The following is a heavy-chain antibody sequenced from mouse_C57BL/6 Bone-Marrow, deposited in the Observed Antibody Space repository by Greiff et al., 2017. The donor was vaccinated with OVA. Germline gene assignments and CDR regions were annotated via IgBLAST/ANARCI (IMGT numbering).Heavy chain of an antibody. CDR1: GYTFTDHT. J-gene: IGHJ3*01. V-gene: IGHV1-78*01. CDR3: ARDLFITTPWFAY. Sequence: VQLQESDAELVKPGASVKISCKVSGYTFTDHTIHWMKQRPEQGLEWIGYIYPRDGSTKYNEKFKGKATLTADKSSSTAYMQLNSLTSEDSAVYFCARDLFITTPWFAYWGQGTLVTVSA. CDR2: IYPRDGST. D-gene: IGHD1-1*01.